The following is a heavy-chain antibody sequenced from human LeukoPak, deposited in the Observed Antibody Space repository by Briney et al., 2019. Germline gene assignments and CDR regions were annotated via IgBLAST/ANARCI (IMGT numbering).Heavy chain of an antibody. CDR1: GGSISSGSYY. V-gene: IGHV4-61*02. CDR3: ARDSGYEEMDY. Sequence: SETLSLTCTVSGGSISSGSYYWSWIRQPAGKGLEWIGRIYTSGSTNYNPSLKSRVTISVDTSRNQFSLKLNSVTAADTAVYYCARDSGYEEMDYWGQGTLVTVSS. J-gene: IGHJ4*02. CDR2: IYTSGST. D-gene: IGHD5-12*01.